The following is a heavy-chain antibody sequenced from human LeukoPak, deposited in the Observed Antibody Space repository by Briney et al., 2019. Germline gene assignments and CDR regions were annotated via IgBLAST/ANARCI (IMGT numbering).Heavy chain of an antibody. Sequence: GGSLRLSCAASGFTFSSYAMHWVRQAPGKGLEYVSAISSNGGSTYYANSVKGRFTIPRDNSKNTLFLQMGSLRDEDMGVYYCARGRTQAYGSGTYSDYWGQGTLVTVSS. J-gene: IGHJ4*02. D-gene: IGHD3-10*01. V-gene: IGHV3-64*01. CDR2: ISSNGGST. CDR3: ARGRTQAYGSGTYSDY. CDR1: GFTFSSYA.